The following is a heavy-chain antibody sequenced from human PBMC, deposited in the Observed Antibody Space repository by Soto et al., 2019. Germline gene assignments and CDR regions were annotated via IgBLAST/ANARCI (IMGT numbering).Heavy chain of an antibody. Sequence: QVQLVQSGAEVKKPGSSVKVSCKGSGGTFSSYAISWVRQAPGQGLAWMGGIIPIFGTANYAQKFQGRVTITEDESTSTAYMELSSLRSEDTAVYYCAIERRTSLRAAFDLWGQGTIVTVSS. CDR2: IIPIFGTA. CDR1: GGTFSSYA. CDR3: AIERRTSLRAAFDL. V-gene: IGHV1-69*12. D-gene: IGHD1-7*01. J-gene: IGHJ3*01.